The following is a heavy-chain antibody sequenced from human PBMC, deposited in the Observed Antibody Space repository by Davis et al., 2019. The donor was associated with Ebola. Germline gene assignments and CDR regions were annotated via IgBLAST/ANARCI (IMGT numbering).Heavy chain of an antibody. CDR1: GLTFGTHA. D-gene: IGHD3-22*01. CDR3: ATTRYDDTSGSYYFDY. V-gene: IGHV3-23*01. Sequence: GESPKTSCAASGLTFGTHAMSWVRQAPGKGLEWVSGISAGGTTTYYADSVKGRFTISRDNSKNTLYLQINSLRAEDTAVYYCATTRYDDTSGSYYFDYWGQGTLVTVSS. CDR2: ISAGGTTT. J-gene: IGHJ4*02.